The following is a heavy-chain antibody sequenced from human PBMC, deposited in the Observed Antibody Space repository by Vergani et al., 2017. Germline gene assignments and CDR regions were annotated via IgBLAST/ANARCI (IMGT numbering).Heavy chain of an antibody. J-gene: IGHJ6*02. Sequence: QVQLVQSGAEVKKPGASVKVSCKASGYTFTGYYMHWVRQAPGQGLEWMGWINPNSGGTNYAQKLQGRVTMTTDTSTSTAYMELRSLRSDDTAVYYCARGSRIAADYYYGMDVWGQGTTVTVSS. CDR1: GYTFTGYY. V-gene: IGHV1-2*02. CDR3: ARGSRIAADYYYGMDV. CDR2: INPNSGGT. D-gene: IGHD6-25*01.